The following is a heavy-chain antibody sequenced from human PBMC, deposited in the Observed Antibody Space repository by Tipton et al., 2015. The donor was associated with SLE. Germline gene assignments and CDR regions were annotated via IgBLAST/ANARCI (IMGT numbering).Heavy chain of an antibody. CDR3: ARGRELPYGDFDY. Sequence: TLSLTCAVSGGSISSGGYSWSWIRQPPGKGLEWIGYIYHSGSTYYNPSLKSRVTISVDRSKNQFSLKLSSVTAADTAVYYCARGRELPYGDFDYWGQGTLVTVSS. D-gene: IGHD1-26*01. V-gene: IGHV4-30-2*01. J-gene: IGHJ4*02. CDR1: GGSISSGGYS. CDR2: IYHSGST.